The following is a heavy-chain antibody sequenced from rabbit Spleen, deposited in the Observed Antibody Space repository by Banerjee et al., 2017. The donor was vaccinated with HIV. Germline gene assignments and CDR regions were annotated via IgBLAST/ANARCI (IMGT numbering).Heavy chain of an antibody. Sequence: QSLEESGGDLVKPGASLTLTCKASGVSLNDKDVMCWVRQAPGKGLEWIACINIVTGKSVYASWAKGRFTMSRTSSTTVTLQMTSLTAADTATYFCARDLVAVIGWNFNLCGQGTLVTVS. J-gene: IGHJ4*01. V-gene: IGHV1S40*01. CDR1: GVSLNDKDV. CDR3: ARDLVAVIGWNFNL. CDR2: INIVTGKS. D-gene: IGHD1-1*01.